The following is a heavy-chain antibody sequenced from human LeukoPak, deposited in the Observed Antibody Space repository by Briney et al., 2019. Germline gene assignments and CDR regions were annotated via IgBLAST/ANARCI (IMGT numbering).Heavy chain of an antibody. CDR3: ARSSRDGYNLDYFDY. D-gene: IGHD5-24*01. J-gene: IGHJ4*02. CDR2: INPNSGGT. Sequence: ASVKVSCKASGYTFTGYYMHWVRQAPGQGLEWMGWINPNSGGTNYAQKFKGRVTMTRDTSISTAYMELSRLRSEDTAVYYCARSSRDGYNLDYFDYWGQGTLVTVSS. V-gene: IGHV1-2*02. CDR1: GYTFTGYY.